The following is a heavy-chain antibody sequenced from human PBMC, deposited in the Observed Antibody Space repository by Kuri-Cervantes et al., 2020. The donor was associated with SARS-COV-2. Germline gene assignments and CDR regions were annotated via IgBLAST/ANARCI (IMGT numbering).Heavy chain of an antibody. J-gene: IGHJ6*02. CDR3: AKREASYYFYGMDV. D-gene: IGHD1-26*01. CDR1: GFTFSSYA. Sequence: GGSLRLSCAASGFTFSSYAMHWVRQAPGKGLEWVAVISYDGSNKYYADSVKGRFTISRDNSKNTLYLQMNSLGAEDTAVYYCAKREASYYFYGMDVWGQGTTVTVSS. CDR2: ISYDGSNK. V-gene: IGHV3-30-3*01.